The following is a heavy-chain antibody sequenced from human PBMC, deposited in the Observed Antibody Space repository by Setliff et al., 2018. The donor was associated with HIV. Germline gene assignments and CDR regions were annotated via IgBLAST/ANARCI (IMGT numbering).Heavy chain of an antibody. Sequence: PGGSLRPSCAASGFTFSLHWMYWVRQAPGKGLVWVSRINSDGSITNYADSVRGRFTISRDNAKNTVYLQMNSLRAEDTGVYYCVRARLSDIWGQGTMGTV. V-gene: IGHV3-74*01. CDR2: INSDGSIT. CDR3: VRARLSDI. J-gene: IGHJ3*02. CDR1: GFTFSLHW. D-gene: IGHD6-19*01.